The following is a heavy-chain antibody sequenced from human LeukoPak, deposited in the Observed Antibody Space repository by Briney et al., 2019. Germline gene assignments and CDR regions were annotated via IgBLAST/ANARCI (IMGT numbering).Heavy chain of an antibody. J-gene: IGHJ4*02. CDR2: IIPIFGTA. CDR1: GGTFSSYA. D-gene: IGHD2-15*01. CDR3: ATAQGYCSGGSCPHFDY. V-gene: IGHV1-69*13. Sequence: ASVKVSCKASGGTFSSYAISWVRQAPGQGLEWMGGIIPIFGTANYAQKFQGRVTITADESTSTAYMELSSLRSEDTAVYYCATAQGYCSGGSCPHFDYWGQGTLVTVSS.